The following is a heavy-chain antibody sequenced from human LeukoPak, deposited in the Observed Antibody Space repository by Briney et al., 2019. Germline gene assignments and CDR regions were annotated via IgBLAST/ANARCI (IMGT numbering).Heavy chain of an antibody. CDR3: AKDQYSSSWPHYYYYYGMDV. V-gene: IGHV3-30*18. J-gene: IGHJ6*02. D-gene: IGHD6-13*01. CDR2: ISYDGSNK. CDR1: GFTFSSYG. Sequence: PGGSLRLSCAASGFTFSSYGMHWVRQAPGKGLEWVAVISYDGSNKYYADSVKGRFTISRDNSKNTLYLQMNSLRAEDTAVYYCAKDQYSSSWPHYYYYYGMDVWGQGTTVTVSS.